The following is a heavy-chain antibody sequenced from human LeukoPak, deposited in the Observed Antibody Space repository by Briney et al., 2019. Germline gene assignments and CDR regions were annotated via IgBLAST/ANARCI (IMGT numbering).Heavy chain of an antibody. J-gene: IGHJ4*02. Sequence: GGSLRLSCAASGFTFSDYEMNWVRQAPGKGLEWISFISSSVGTIFYADSVKGRFTISRDNSKNTLYLQMNSLRVEDTAVYYCAKGPRASGWTYFDYWGQGTLVTVSS. CDR3: AKGPRASGWTYFDY. CDR2: ISSSVGTI. D-gene: IGHD6-19*01. V-gene: IGHV3-48*03. CDR1: GFTFSDYE.